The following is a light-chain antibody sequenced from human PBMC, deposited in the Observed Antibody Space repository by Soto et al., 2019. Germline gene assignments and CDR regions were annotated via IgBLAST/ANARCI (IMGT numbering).Light chain of an antibody. V-gene: IGKV1-5*03. CDR2: KAS. CDR1: QSVTTW. Sequence: DIQMTQSPSTLSASVGDRVTITCRASQSVTTWLAWYQQKPGKAPKLLIYKASNLESGLPSRFTGSGSGTEFTITISSLQSDDFGTYYCQQYSTYPITFGQGTRLEIK. CDR3: QQYSTYPIT. J-gene: IGKJ5*01.